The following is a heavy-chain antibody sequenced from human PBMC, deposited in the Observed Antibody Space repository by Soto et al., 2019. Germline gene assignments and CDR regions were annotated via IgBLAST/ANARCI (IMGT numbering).Heavy chain of an antibody. CDR1: GGSISSYF. J-gene: IGHJ6*03. CDR3: ARSYCSSTSCYAGGVMDV. V-gene: IGHV4-59*01. D-gene: IGHD2-2*01. Sequence: SETLSLTCTVSGGSISSYFWGWIRQPPGKGLEWIGYIYYSGSTNYNPSLKSRVTISVDTSKNQFSLKLSSVTAADTAVYYCARSYCSSTSCYAGGVMDVWGKGTTVTVSS. CDR2: IYYSGST.